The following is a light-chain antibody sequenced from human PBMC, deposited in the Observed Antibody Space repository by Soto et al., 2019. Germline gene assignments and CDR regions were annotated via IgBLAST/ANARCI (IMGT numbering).Light chain of an antibody. CDR3: QQYGSSPLT. J-gene: IGKJ4*01. Sequence: IVLTQSPGTLSLSPGERATLSCRASQIVSSSYLAWYQQKPGQAPRLFIYGVSSRATGIPDRLSGSGSGTDFTLTISRLEPEDFAVYYCQQYGSSPLTFGGGTKVDIX. V-gene: IGKV3-20*01. CDR1: QIVSSSY. CDR2: GVS.